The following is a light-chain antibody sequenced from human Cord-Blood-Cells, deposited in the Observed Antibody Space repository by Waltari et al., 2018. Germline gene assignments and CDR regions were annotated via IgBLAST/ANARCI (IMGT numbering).Light chain of an antibody. CDR3: CSYAGSYTWV. Sequence: QSALTQPRSESGSPGQSFTVPCTVTTVVVAGYTYVSWYHQHPGKAPKLMIYDASKRPAGVPDRFSGSKSGNTASLTISGLQAEDEADYYCCSYAGSYTWVFGGGTKLTVL. CDR2: DAS. V-gene: IGLV2-11*01. CDR1: TVVVAGYTY. J-gene: IGLJ3*02.